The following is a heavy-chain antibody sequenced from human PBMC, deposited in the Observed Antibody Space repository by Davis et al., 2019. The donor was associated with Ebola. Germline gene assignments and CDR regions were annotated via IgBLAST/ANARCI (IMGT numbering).Heavy chain of an antibody. CDR2: IHDSGST. CDR3: ARGAERRGYCSSTSCYYYYYGMDV. D-gene: IGHD2-2*01. V-gene: IGHV4-59*12. CDR1: GGSISGDY. J-gene: IGHJ6*02. Sequence: SETLSLTCTVSGGSISGDYWSWIRQPPGKGLEWIGYIHDSGSTNYSPSLKSRLTISVDTSKNQFSLKLSSVTAADTAVYYCARGAERRGYCSSTSCYYYYYGMDVWGQGTTVTVSS.